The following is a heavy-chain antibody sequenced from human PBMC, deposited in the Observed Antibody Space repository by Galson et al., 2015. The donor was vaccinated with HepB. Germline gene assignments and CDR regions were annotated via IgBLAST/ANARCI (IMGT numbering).Heavy chain of an antibody. J-gene: IGHJ4*02. Sequence: SVKVSCKASGGTFSSYAINWVRQAPGQGLEWMGGIIPIFGTANYAQKFQGRVTITADESTSTAYMELSSLRSEDTAVYYCARVGRAVDTAVLPRVIAFFDYWGQGTLVTVSS. V-gene: IGHV1-69*13. CDR3: ARVGRAVDTAVLPRVIAFFDY. CDR2: IIPIFGTA. D-gene: IGHD5-18*01. CDR1: GGTFSSYA.